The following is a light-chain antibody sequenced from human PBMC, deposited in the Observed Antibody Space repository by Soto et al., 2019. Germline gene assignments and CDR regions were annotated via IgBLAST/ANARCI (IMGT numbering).Light chain of an antibody. CDR3: SSYAGSDNVL. CDR2: EVN. V-gene: IGLV2-8*01. CDR1: STDSRHYKD. Sequence: QSALTQPPSVSGSHGQSVTISCAGTSTDSRHYKDVSWYQQRPGKAPKLIIFEVNKRPSGVPDRFSGSKSGNTTSLSVSGLLAEDEADYFCSSYAGSDNVLFGGGTQLTVL. J-gene: IGLJ2*01.